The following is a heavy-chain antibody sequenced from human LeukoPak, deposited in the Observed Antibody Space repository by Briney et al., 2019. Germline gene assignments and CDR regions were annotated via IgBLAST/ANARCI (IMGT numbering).Heavy chain of an antibody. CDR3: AKDSRIVVVPAAISYYYMDV. J-gene: IGHJ6*03. CDR1: GFTFSSYG. CDR2: IRYDGSNK. V-gene: IGHV3-30*02. D-gene: IGHD2-2*01. Sequence: GGSLRLSCAASGFTFSSYGMHWVRQAPGKGLEWVAFIRYDGSNKYYADSVKGRLTISRDNSKNTLYLQTNSLRAEDTAVYYCAKDSRIVVVPAAISYYYMDVWGKGTTVTISS.